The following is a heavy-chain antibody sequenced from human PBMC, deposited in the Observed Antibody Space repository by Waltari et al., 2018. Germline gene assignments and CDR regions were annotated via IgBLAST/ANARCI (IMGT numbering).Heavy chain of an antibody. CDR1: GYSFTSYW. CDR3: ASASSSWLGYFDY. CDR2: IIPGYSDT. J-gene: IGHJ4*02. Sequence: EVQLVQSGAEVKKPGESLKISCKGSGYSFTSYWIGWVRQMPGKGLEWMGIIIPGYSDTRYSPSFQGQVTISADKSSSTAYLQWSSLKASDTAMYYCASASSSWLGYFDYWGQGTLVTVSS. V-gene: IGHV5-51*03. D-gene: IGHD6-13*01.